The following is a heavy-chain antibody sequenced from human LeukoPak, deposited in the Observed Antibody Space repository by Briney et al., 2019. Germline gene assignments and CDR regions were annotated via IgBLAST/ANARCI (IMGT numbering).Heavy chain of an antibody. D-gene: IGHD6-19*01. CDR1: GGSISSSSYY. CDR2: IFYSGST. CDR3: ARDGYSSGWS. Sequence: SETLSLTRAVSGGSISSSSYYWGWIRQPPGKGLEWIGSIFYSGSTYFNPSLKSRVTISVDMSKNQFSLKLSSVTGADTAVYYCARDGYSSGWSSGQGTLVTVSS. V-gene: IGHV4-39*02. J-gene: IGHJ5*02.